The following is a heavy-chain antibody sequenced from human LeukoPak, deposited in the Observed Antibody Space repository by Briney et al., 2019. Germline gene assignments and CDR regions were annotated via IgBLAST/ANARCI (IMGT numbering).Heavy chain of an antibody. CDR1: GFTFSSFA. Sequence: GGSLRLSCAASGFTFSSFAMTWVRQAPGKGLEWVSAISPSGDSTYYADSVKGRFTVSRDNSKHTLYLQMNSLTAEDTAVYYCAKGGRQGDSSSWYLYFDYWGQGTLVTVSS. D-gene: IGHD6-13*01. J-gene: IGHJ4*02. CDR3: AKGGRQGDSSSWYLYFDY. V-gene: IGHV3-23*01. CDR2: ISPSGDST.